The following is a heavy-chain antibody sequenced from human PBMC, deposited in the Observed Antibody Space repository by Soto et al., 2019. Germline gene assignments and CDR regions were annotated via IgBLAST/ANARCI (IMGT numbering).Heavy chain of an antibody. CDR2: IHYSAST. D-gene: IGHD2-8*01. Sequence: QVQLLESGPGLVKPSETLSLTCTVSGDSIGTTHSYWAWIRQSPGKGLEWIGNIHYSASTYYMPSLRSRVTLSVDTSKNQFSLRLTSVTAEDTAVYYCARHEGNGNVWPLDYWGQGILVTVSS. J-gene: IGHJ4*02. V-gene: IGHV4-39*01. CDR3: ARHEGNGNVWPLDY. CDR1: GDSIGTTHSY.